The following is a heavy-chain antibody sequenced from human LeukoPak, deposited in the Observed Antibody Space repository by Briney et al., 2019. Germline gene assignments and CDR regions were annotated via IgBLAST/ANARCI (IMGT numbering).Heavy chain of an antibody. CDR2: MSYSGST. CDR3: ARQEESITARPDYFDY. Sequence: SETLSLTCTVSGVSISSSRYYWGWIRQPPGKGLEWIGTMSYSGSTYYNPSLKSRVTISVDTSKNQFSLKLSSVTAADTAVYYCARQEESITARPDYFDYWGQGTLVTVSS. CDR1: GVSISSSRYY. D-gene: IGHD6-6*01. V-gene: IGHV4-39*01. J-gene: IGHJ4*02.